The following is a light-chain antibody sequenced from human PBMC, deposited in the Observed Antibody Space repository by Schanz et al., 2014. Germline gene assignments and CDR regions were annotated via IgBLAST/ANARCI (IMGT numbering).Light chain of an antibody. J-gene: IGKJ1*01. CDR3: QHYSSSQWT. V-gene: IGKV3-20*01. Sequence: EIVLTQSPGTLSLSPGERATLSCRASQSVSSNLAWYQQKPGQAPRLLIYGASSRATDIPDRFSGSGSGTDFTLTISRLEPEDFAVYYCQHYSSSQWTFGQGTKVEIK. CDR1: QSVSSN. CDR2: GAS.